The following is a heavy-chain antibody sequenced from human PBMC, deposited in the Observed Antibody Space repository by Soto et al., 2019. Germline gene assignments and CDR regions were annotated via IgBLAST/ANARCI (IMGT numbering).Heavy chain of an antibody. V-gene: IGHV3-53*02. CDR1: GFTVSSNY. CDR3: LVVVIRHI. J-gene: IGHJ3*02. Sequence: EVQLVETGGGLIQPGGSLRLSCAASGFTVSSNYMSWVRQAPGKGLEWVSVIYSGGSTYYADSVKGRFTISRDNSKNTLYLQMNSLRAEDKAVYYCLVVVIRHIWGQGTMVTVSS. CDR2: IYSGGST. D-gene: IGHD3-22*01.